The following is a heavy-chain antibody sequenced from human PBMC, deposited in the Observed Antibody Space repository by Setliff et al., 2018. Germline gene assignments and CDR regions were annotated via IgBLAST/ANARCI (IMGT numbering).Heavy chain of an antibody. Sequence: GGSLRLSCVTSGFTFSNYGMTWVRRAPGKGLEWISYISTSSTIIYYADSVKGRFTISRDNANNTLYLHMSSLRAEDTAVYFCARIFLYGTSWYFDNWGQGTLVTVSS. J-gene: IGHJ4*02. CDR3: ARIFLYGTSWYFDN. V-gene: IGHV3-48*01. D-gene: IGHD3-3*01. CDR2: ISTSSTII. CDR1: GFTFSNYG.